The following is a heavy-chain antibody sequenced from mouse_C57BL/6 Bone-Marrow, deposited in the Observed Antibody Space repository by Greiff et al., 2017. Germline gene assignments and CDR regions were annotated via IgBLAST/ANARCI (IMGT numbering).Heavy chain of an antibody. D-gene: IGHD3-2*02. CDR1: GFTFTSYG. Sequence: VQLQQSGAELARPGASVKLSCKASGFTFTSYGISWVKQRTGQGLEWIGEIYPRSGNTYYNEKFQGKATLTADKSSSTAYMGLRSLTSEDSAVYFCASTAQEGFAYWGQGTLVTVSA. J-gene: IGHJ3*01. CDR2: IYPRSGNT. CDR3: ASTAQEGFAY. V-gene: IGHV1-81*01.